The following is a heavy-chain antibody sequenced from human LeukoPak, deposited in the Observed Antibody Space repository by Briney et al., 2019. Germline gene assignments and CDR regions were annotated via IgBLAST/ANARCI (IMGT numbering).Heavy chain of an antibody. J-gene: IGHJ5*01. Sequence: SQTLSLTCGISGDSVSSKSGGWNWIRQSPSRGLEWLGRTYYTSKWYNEYAVSMKSRITINSDTSKNQLSLHLDSVTPEDTAVYYCAREQLWSGPNRFDCWGQGTLVTVSS. CDR1: GDSVSSKSGG. CDR2: TYYTSKWYN. V-gene: IGHV6-1*01. CDR3: AREQLWSGPNRFDC. D-gene: IGHD3-10*02.